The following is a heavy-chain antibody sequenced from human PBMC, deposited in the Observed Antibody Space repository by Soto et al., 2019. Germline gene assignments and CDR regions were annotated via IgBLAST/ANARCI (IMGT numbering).Heavy chain of an antibody. Sequence: GASVKVSCKASGYTFTSYGISRVRQAPGQGLEWMGWISAYNGNTNYAQKLQGRVTMTTDTSTSTAYMELRSLRSDDTAVYYCARGYDFWSGPENFDYWGQGTLVTVSS. J-gene: IGHJ4*02. CDR1: GYTFTSYG. CDR3: ARGYDFWSGPENFDY. D-gene: IGHD3-3*01. CDR2: ISAYNGNT. V-gene: IGHV1-18*01.